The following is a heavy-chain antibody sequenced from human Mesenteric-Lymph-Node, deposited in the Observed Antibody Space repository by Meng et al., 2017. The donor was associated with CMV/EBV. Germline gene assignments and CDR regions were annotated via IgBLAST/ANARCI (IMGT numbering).Heavy chain of an antibody. V-gene: IGHV4-34*01. Sequence: HVQLQQWGAGPLKHSETLSLTCAVYGGSFSGYYWSWIRQPPGKGMEWIGESNHSGVPNYNPSLKSRVNISLDRSKNQFSLKLSSVTAEDTAVYYCARGSDIPVNNYWGQGTLVTVSS. CDR1: GGSFSGYY. CDR2: SNHSGVP. J-gene: IGHJ4*02. D-gene: IGHD2-15*01. CDR3: ARGSDIPVNNY.